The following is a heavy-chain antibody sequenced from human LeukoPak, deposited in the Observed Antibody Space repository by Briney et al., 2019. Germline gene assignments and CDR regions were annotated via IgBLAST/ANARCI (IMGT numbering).Heavy chain of an antibody. CDR1: GFTFNDYA. D-gene: IGHD5-18*01. CDR2: ISASGGST. CDR3: AKDRRAVDTASVVFDY. Sequence: GGSLRPSCAASGFTFNDYAMTWVRRAPGKGLEWVSTISASGGSTYYADSVKGRFTISRDNSKNTLYLQMNSLRAEDTAVYYCAKDRRAVDTASVVFDYWGQGTLVTVSS. J-gene: IGHJ4*02. V-gene: IGHV3-23*01.